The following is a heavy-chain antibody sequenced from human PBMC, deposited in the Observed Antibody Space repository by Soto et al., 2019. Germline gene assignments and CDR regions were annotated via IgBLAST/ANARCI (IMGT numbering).Heavy chain of an antibody. Sequence: EVQLVESGGGLVKPGGSLRLSCAASGFTFSSYSMNWVRQAPGKGLEWVSSISSSSSYIYYADSVKGRFTISRDNAKNSLYLQMNSLRAEDTAVYYCASDFRPYSSSSYYYYGMDVWGQGTTVTVSS. CDR3: ASDFRPYSSSSYYYYGMDV. V-gene: IGHV3-21*01. CDR2: ISSSSSYI. D-gene: IGHD6-6*01. J-gene: IGHJ6*02. CDR1: GFTFSSYS.